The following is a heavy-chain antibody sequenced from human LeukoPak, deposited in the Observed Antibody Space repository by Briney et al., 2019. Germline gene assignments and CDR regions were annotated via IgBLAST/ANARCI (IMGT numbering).Heavy chain of an antibody. CDR2: ISYDGSNK. Sequence: GRSLRLSCAASGFTFSSYAMHWVRQAPGKGLEWVAVISYDGSNKYYADSVKGRFTISRDNSKSTLYLQMNSLRAEDTAVYYCAREPVVVPSFYYYYGMDVWGQGTTVTVSS. CDR3: AREPVVVPSFYYYYGMDV. CDR1: GFTFSSYA. V-gene: IGHV3-30*04. J-gene: IGHJ6*02. D-gene: IGHD2-2*01.